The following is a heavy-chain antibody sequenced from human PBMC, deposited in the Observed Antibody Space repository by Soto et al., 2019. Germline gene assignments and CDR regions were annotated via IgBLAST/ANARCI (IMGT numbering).Heavy chain of an antibody. Sequence: QVRLQESGPGLVKPSGTLSLTCVVSRASISSSYWWTWVRQPPGKRLEWIGEIFHSGSVNYNPSLKSRVSMPVDKSKSQFSLELNSVTAADTAVYYCARESVFRLGIDYWGQGILVTVSS. D-gene: IGHD3-3*01. V-gene: IGHV4-4*02. J-gene: IGHJ4*02. CDR3: ARESVFRLGIDY. CDR2: IFHSGSV. CDR1: RASISSSYW.